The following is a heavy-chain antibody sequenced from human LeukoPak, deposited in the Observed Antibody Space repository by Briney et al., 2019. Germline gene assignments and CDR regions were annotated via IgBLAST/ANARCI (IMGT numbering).Heavy chain of an antibody. CDR3: ARRAYSDYFFDS. D-gene: IGHD4-11*01. CDR2: ISGSGDSK. J-gene: IGHJ4*02. CDR1: GFTFTAYY. V-gene: IGHV3-11*01. Sequence: GGSLRLSCAAFGFTFTAYYMSWTRQAPGKGMEWLSYISGSGDSKFYADSVKGRFTISRENAKNSMYLQINRLRAEDTAIYYCARRAYSDYFFDSWGQGTLVTVSS.